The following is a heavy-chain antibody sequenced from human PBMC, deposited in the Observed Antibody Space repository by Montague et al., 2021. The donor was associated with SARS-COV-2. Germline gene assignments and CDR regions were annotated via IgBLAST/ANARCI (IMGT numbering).Heavy chain of an antibody. CDR2: IYYSGST. Sequence: TLSLICTVSGGSISSGGYYWSWIRPHPGKGLEWNGYIYYSGSTYYNPSLKSRVTISVDTSKNQFSLRLSSVTAADTAVYYCARARITMIVVVNAFDIWGQGTMVTGTS. V-gene: IGHV4-31*03. D-gene: IGHD3-22*01. CDR1: GGSISSGGYY. CDR3: ARARITMIVVVNAFDI. J-gene: IGHJ3*02.